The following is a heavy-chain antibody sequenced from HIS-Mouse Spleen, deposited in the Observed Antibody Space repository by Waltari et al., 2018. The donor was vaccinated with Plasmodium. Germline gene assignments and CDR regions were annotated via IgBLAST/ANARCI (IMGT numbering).Heavy chain of an antibody. D-gene: IGHD2-15*01. Sequence: QVQLQPWGAGLLKPSETLSLTCAVYGGSFSGYYWSWIRQPPGKGREWIGEINHSGRTNYNPSLKSRVTISVETSKNQFSLKLSSVTAADTAVYYCARLVVVASKDSYWGQGTLVTVSS. CDR1: GGSFSGYY. V-gene: IGHV4-34*01. CDR2: INHSGRT. CDR3: ARLVVVASKDSY. J-gene: IGHJ4*02.